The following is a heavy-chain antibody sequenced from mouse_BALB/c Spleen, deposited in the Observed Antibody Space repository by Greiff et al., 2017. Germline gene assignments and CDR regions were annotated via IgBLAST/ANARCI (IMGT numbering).Heavy chain of an antibody. CDR1: GFTFSSYA. Sequence: EVKVEESGGGLVKPGGSLKLSCAASGFTFSSYAMSWVRQTPEKRLEWVASISSGGSTYYPDSVKGRFTISRDNARNILYLQMSSLRSEDTAMYYCARGQYGNYLYYAMDYWGQGTSVTVSS. D-gene: IGHD2-10*02. CDR3: ARGQYGNYLYYAMDY. V-gene: IGHV5-6-5*01. J-gene: IGHJ4*01. CDR2: ISSGGST.